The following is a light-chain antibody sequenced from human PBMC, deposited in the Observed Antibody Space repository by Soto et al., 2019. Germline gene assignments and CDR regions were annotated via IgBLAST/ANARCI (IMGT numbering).Light chain of an antibody. CDR1: QGIHNW. CDR2: AVS. V-gene: IGKV1D-12*01. J-gene: IGKJ3*01. Sequence: DIQMTQSPSSVSASVGDRVTITCRASQGIHNWLAWYQQKPGKAPKLLISAVSSLQSGVPSRFSCSVFGTVFSLTTSSLQPEDFATYYCQQANTFPLTFGPGTKVDIK. CDR3: QQANTFPLT.